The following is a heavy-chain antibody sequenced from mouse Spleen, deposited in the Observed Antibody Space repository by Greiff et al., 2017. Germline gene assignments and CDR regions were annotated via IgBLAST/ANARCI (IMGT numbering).Heavy chain of an antibody. V-gene: IGHV1-15*01. D-gene: IGHD3-1*01. CDR3: TRSGLYQRFAY. CDR2: IDPETGGT. J-gene: IGHJ3*01. CDR1: GYTFTDYE. Sequence: VQLQQSGAELVRPGASVTLSCKASGYTFTDYEMHWVKQTPVHGLEWIGAIDPETGGTAYNQKFKGKAILTADKSSSTAYMELRSLTSEDSAVYYCTRSGLYQRFAYWGQGTLVTVSA.